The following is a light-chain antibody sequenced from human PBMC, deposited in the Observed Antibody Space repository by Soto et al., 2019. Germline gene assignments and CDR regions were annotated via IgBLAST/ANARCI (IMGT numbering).Light chain of an antibody. CDR2: GAS. J-gene: IGKJ1*01. CDR1: QSVSSN. V-gene: IGKV3-15*01. Sequence: EIVMTQSPATLSVSPWERATLSCRASQSVSSNLAWYQQKPGQAPRLLIYGASTRATGIPARFSGSGSGTEFTLTISSLQSEDFAVYYCQQYNNWPPRTFGQGTRWIS. CDR3: QQYNNWPPRT.